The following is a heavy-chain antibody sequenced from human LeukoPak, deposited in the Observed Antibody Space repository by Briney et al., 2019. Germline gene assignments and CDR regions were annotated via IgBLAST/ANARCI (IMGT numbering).Heavy chain of an antibody. D-gene: IGHD6-13*01. V-gene: IGHV4-34*01. Sequence: PSETLSLTCTVSGGSISSYYWSWIRQPPGKGLEWIGEINHSGSTNYNPSLKSRVTISVDTSKNQFSLKLSSVTAADTAVYYCARLSSYSSSWYGYWGQGTLVTVSS. CDR2: INHSGST. J-gene: IGHJ4*02. CDR3: ARLSSYSSSWYGY. CDR1: GGSISSYY.